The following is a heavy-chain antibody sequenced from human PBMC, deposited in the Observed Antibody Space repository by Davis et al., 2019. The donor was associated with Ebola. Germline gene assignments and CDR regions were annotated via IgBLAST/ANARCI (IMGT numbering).Heavy chain of an antibody. CDR1: GFTFDDYG. CDR3: ARRWNRYYYGMDV. V-gene: IGHV3-20*04. CDR2: INWNGGST. D-gene: IGHD1-1*01. J-gene: IGHJ6*02. Sequence: GESLKISCAASGFTFDDYGMSWVRQAPGKGLEWVSGINWNGGSTGYADSVKGRFTISRDNAKNSLYLQMNSLRAEDTALYYCARRWNRYYYGMDVWGQGTTVTVSS.